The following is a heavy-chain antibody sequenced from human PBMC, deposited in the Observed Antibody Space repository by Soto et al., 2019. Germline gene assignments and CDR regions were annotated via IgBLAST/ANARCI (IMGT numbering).Heavy chain of an antibody. Sequence: GASVKVSCKASGYTFTSYGISWVRQAPGQGLEWMGWISAYNGNTNYAQKLQGRVTMTTDTSTSTAYMELRSLRSDDTAVYYCARDLITFGVPRPPYYYYGMDVWGQGTTVTVSS. J-gene: IGHJ6*02. CDR3: ARDLITFGVPRPPYYYYGMDV. CDR2: ISAYNGNT. D-gene: IGHD3-3*01. V-gene: IGHV1-18*04. CDR1: GYTFTSYG.